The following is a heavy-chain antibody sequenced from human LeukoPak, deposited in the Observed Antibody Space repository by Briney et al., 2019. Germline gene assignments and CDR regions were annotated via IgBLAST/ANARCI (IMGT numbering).Heavy chain of an antibody. Sequence: GGSLRLSCAASGFTVSSNYMSWVRQAPGKGVEWVSVIYSGGSTYYADSVKGRFTISRDNSKNTLYLQMNSLRAEDTAVYYCARVHKQWPSGDFFDYWGQGTLVTVSS. D-gene: IGHD6-19*01. J-gene: IGHJ4*02. CDR3: ARVHKQWPSGDFFDY. V-gene: IGHV3-53*01. CDR2: IYSGGST. CDR1: GFTVSSNY.